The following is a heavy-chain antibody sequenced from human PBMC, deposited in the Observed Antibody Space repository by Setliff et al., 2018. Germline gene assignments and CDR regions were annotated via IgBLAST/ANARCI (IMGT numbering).Heavy chain of an antibody. J-gene: IGHJ6*03. CDR3: AKTAKPFYYYMDV. CDR1: GFTFSSYG. Sequence: GGSLRLSCAASGFTFSSYGMHWVRQAPGKGLEWVTIIHYDGSYEYYADSVKGRFTISRDNSKNTLYLQMNSLIAEDTAVYYCAKTAKPFYYYMDVWGKGTTVTVSS. CDR2: IHYDGSYE. D-gene: IGHD2-21*02. V-gene: IGHV3-30*02.